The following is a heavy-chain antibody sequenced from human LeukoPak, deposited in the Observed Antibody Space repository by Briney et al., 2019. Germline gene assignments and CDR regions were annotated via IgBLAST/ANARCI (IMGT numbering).Heavy chain of an antibody. CDR2: IKQDGSEK. CDR3: ARDHSSGWSEYFQH. V-gene: IGHV3-7*01. CDR1: GFTFSSYW. J-gene: IGHJ1*01. D-gene: IGHD6-19*01. Sequence: GGSLRLSCAASGFTFSSYWMSWVRQAPGKGLEWVANIKQDGSEKYYVDSVKGRFTISRDNSKNTLYLQMNSLRAEDTAVYYCARDHSSGWSEYFQHWGQGTLVTVSS.